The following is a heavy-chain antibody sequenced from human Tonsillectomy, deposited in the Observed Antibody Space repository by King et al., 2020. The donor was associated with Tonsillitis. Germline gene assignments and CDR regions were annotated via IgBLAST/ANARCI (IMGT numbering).Heavy chain of an antibody. V-gene: IGHV4-59*01. D-gene: IGHD2-15*01. CDR3: ARVTPVVVVAATFPFGAFDI. Sequence: QLQESGPGLVKPSETLSLTCTVSGGSISSYYWSWIRQPPGKGLEWIGYIYYSGSTNYNPSLKSRVTISVDTSKNQFSLKLSSVTAADTAVYYCARVTPVVVVAATFPFGAFDIWGQGTMVTVSS. CDR1: GGSISSYY. CDR2: IYYSGST. J-gene: IGHJ3*02.